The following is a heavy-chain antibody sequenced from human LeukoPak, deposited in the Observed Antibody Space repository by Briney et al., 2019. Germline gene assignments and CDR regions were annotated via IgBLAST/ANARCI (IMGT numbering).Heavy chain of an antibody. V-gene: IGHV4-59*01. CDR3: TRDRSALDT. CDR1: GGSISSYY. J-gene: IGHJ3*02. CDR2: IFYSGST. Sequence: SETLSLTCTVSGGSISSYYWSWIRQPPGKGLEWIGYIFYSGSTNYNPSLKSRVTISGDTSKNQFSLKLSYVTAADTAVYYCTRDRSALDTWGQGTMVTVSS.